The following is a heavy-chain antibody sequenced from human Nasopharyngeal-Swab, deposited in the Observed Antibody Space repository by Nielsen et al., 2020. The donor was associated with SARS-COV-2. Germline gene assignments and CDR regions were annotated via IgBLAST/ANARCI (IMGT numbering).Heavy chain of an antibody. V-gene: IGHV3-23*01. D-gene: IGHD5-12*01. Sequence: GGSLRLSCAASGFTFRSYAISWVRQAPGKGLEWVSFISGSDHTTYYADSVKGRFTISRDNSKNTVNLQMNSLRVEDTAIYYCAKDRDSGDDSEEYYHYYGMDVWGQGAPVTVSS. CDR3: AKDRDSGDDSEEYYHYYGMDV. J-gene: IGHJ6*02. CDR2: ISGSDHTT. CDR1: GFTFRSYA.